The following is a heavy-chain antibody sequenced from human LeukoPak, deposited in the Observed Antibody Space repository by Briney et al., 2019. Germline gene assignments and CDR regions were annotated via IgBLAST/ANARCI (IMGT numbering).Heavy chain of an antibody. CDR1: GGTFSSYT. V-gene: IGHV1-69*02. CDR3: ARSPHRYYLDS. CDR2: IIPILGIA. Sequence: SVKVSCKASGGTFSSYTISWVRQAPGQGLEWMGRIIPILGIANYAQKFQGGVTMTRNTSITTAYMELSSLRSEDTAVYYCARSPHRYYLDSWGQGTLVTVSS. J-gene: IGHJ4*02.